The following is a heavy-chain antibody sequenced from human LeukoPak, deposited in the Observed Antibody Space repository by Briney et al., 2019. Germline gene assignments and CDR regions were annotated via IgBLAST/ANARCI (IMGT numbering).Heavy chain of an antibody. D-gene: IGHD5-18*01. V-gene: IGHV3-74*01. CDR3: VKDIRRGYNFGYDQFAY. CDR2: IYSDGSRT. CDR1: GFTLSSNW. Sequence: PGGSLRLSCAGSGFTLSSNWMHWVRQGPGKGLVWVSRIYSDGSRTNYADSVKGRFTISRDNSKNTVSLQMNSLKPEDTALYYCVKDIRRGYNFGYDQFAYWGQGTLVTVSS. J-gene: IGHJ4*02.